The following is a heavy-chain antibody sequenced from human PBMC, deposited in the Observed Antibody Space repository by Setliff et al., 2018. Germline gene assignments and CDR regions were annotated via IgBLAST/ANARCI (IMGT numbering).Heavy chain of an antibody. V-gene: IGHV3-23*01. Sequence: GGSLRLSCAASGFAFSSFAMTWVRQAPGKRLEWVSTISGAGGNMYYADSVQGRFVISRDNSMNTLYLQMNRLSAEDTAVFYCARDPNGDYVGAFDPWGQGILVTVSS. CDR2: ISGAGGNM. CDR3: ARDPNGDYVGAFDP. CDR1: GFAFSSFA. J-gene: IGHJ5*02. D-gene: IGHD4-17*01.